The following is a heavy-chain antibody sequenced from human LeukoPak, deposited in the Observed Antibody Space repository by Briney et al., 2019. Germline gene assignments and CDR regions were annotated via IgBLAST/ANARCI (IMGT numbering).Heavy chain of an antibody. CDR1: GYNFSTYW. CDR3: LRREGNSHYDY. J-gene: IGHJ4*02. Sequence: GESLKISSKGFGYNFSTYWIVWVRQIPGKGLEWMGIIYPGDSDTIYCPSFQGQVTISADKSTSTAHLQWSSLKASDTAIYYCLRREGNSHYDYWGQGTLVTVSS. D-gene: IGHD4-23*01. CDR2: IYPGDSDT. V-gene: IGHV5-51*01.